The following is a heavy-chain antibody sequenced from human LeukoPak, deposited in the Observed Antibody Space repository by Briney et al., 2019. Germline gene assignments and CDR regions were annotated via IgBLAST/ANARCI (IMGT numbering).Heavy chain of an antibody. D-gene: IGHD1-26*01. J-gene: IGHJ4*02. CDR2: IYYSGST. CDR3: ARHGASGSYLYYFDY. V-gene: IGHV4-59*08. Sequence: SETLSLTCTVSGGSIISFYWTWIRQPAGKGLEWIGYIYYSGSTNYNPSLKSRVTISVDTSKNQFSLKLSSVTAADTAVYFCARHGASGSYLYYFDYWGQGTLVTVSS. CDR1: GGSIISFY.